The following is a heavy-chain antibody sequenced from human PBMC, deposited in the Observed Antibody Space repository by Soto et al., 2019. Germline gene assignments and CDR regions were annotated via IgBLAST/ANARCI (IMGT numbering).Heavy chain of an antibody. CDR2: IIPLLGTA. Sequence: QVQLVQSGAEVKKPGSSVKVSCMASGGTFSTYGVSWVRQAPGQGLEWMGGIIPLLGTANYAQKFQGRVTIRADESMTTAYMEMRSLRSDDTAVYFCAREADGRWLHLFDFWGQGTLVTVSS. D-gene: IGHD5-12*01. CDR1: GGTFSTYG. J-gene: IGHJ4*02. V-gene: IGHV1-69*01. CDR3: AREADGRWLHLFDF.